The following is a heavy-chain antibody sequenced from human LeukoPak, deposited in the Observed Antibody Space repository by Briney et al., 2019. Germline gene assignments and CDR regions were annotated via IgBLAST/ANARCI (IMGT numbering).Heavy chain of an antibody. CDR2: ITGRGEST. CDR1: GFTFSSYG. V-gene: IGHV3-23*01. J-gene: IGHJ4*02. CDR3: AKDRRLASFDY. Sequence: GGSLRLSCAASGFTFSSYGMNWVHQAPGKGLEWVSGITGRGESTYYADSVKGRFTISRDNSKNTLYLQMNSLRAGDTAIYYCAKDRRLASFDYGGQGTLVTVSS. D-gene: IGHD6-25*01.